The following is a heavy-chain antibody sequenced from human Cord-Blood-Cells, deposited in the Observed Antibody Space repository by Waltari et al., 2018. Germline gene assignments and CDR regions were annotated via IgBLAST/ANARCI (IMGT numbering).Heavy chain of an antibody. V-gene: IGHV3-48*03. CDR3: ARDYARDWDIHFDY. D-gene: IGHD2-15*01. CDR2: ISSRGCTI. J-gene: IGHJ4*02. Sequence: EVQLVESGGGLVQPGGSLRLSCAASGFTFSSYEMNWVRQAPGKGLGWVSYISSRGCTIYYADSVKGRFTISRDNAKNSLYLQMNSLRAEDTAVYYCARDYARDWDIHFDYWGQGTLVTVSS. CDR1: GFTFSSYE.